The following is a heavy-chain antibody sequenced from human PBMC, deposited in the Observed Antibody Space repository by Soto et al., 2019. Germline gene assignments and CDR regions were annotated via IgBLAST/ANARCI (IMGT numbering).Heavy chain of an antibody. J-gene: IGHJ4*02. D-gene: IGHD6-19*01. CDR3: ATGDSSGWNFDY. V-gene: IGHV3-30*03. CDR2: ISYDGSNK. Sequence: QVQLVESGGGVVQPGRSLRLSCAASGFTFSSYGMHWVRQAPGKGLEWVAVISYDGSNKYYADSVKGRFTISRDNSKNTLYLQMNSLRAEDTAVYYCATGDSSGWNFDYWGQGTLLTVSS. CDR1: GFTFSSYG.